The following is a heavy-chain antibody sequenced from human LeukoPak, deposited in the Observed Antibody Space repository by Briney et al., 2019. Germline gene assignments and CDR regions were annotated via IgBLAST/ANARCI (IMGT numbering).Heavy chain of an antibody. D-gene: IGHD3-10*01. CDR3: ARGVLPYYYFDY. CDR2: IYYSGST. J-gene: IGHJ4*02. CDR1: GGSISSYY. Sequence: PSETLSLTCTVSGGSISSYYWSWIRQPPGRGLEWIGYIYYSGSTNYNPSLKSRVTISVDTSKNQFSLKLSSVTAADTAVYYCARGVLPYYYFDYWGQGTLVTVSS. V-gene: IGHV4-59*01.